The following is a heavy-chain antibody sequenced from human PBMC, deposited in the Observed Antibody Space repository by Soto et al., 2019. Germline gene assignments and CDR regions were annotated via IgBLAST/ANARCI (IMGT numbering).Heavy chain of an antibody. CDR2: IYYTGST. CDR3: ARSNWDSEY. Sequence: QVQLQESGPGLVKPSETLSLTCTVSGGSINNHYWSWIRHLPGKGLEWIGYIYYTGSTNYNTSLKSRVTISVDTSKNQFSLNLTSLTAADTAIYYCARSNWDSEYWGQGTLVTVSS. D-gene: IGHD7-27*01. J-gene: IGHJ4*02. CDR1: GGSINNHY. V-gene: IGHV4-59*11.